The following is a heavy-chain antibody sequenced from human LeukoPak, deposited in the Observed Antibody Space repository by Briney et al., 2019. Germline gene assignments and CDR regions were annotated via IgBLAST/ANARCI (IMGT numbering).Heavy chain of an antibody. D-gene: IGHD6-13*01. J-gene: IGHJ6*02. CDR3: ASIGEVAAAGPYYYYYGMDV. Sequence: SETLSLTCAVSGGSISSGGYYWSWIRQPPGKGLEWIGEINHSGSTNYNPSLKSRVTISVDTSKNQFSLKLSSVTAADTAVYYCASIGEVAAAGPYYYYYGMDVWGQGTTVTVSS. CDR1: GGSISSGGYY. CDR2: INHSGST. V-gene: IGHV4-34*01.